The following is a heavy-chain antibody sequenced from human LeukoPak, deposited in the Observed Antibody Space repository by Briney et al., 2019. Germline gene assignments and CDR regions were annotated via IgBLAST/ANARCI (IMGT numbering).Heavy chain of an antibody. J-gene: IGHJ4*02. V-gene: IGHV3-7*03. CDR1: GLTFGSYW. CDR3: AREPTGYDY. D-gene: IGHD5-12*01. CDR2: IKQDGSEK. Sequence: GGSLRLSCAASGLTFGSYWMSWVRQAPGKGLEWVANIKQDGSEKYYVDSVEGRFTISRDNAKNSLYLQMNSLRAEDTAVYYCAREPTGYDYWGQGTLVTVSS.